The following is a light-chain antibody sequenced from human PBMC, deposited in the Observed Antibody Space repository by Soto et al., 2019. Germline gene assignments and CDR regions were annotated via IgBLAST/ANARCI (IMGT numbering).Light chain of an antibody. V-gene: IGLV1-36*01. J-gene: IGLJ1*01. CDR2: LDD. CDR1: RSNIGNNA. Sequence: QSVLTQPPSVSEAPRQRVTLSCSGSRSNIGNNAVNWYQQVPGKAPKLLIYLDDLVPSGVSDRFSGSKSGTSAALTISGLQSEDGADYYCAAGDDGLNVFVFGTGTKVTAL. CDR3: AAGDDGLNVFV.